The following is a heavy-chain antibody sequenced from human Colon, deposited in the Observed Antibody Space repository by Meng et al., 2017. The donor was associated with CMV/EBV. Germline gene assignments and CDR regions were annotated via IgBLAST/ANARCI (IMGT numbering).Heavy chain of an antibody. Sequence: QGQLVESGAEVKKPEASVKVSCKASGYPFTRHGISWVRQAPGQGLEWMGWINTYNGNTDYSQKFQGRVTMTTDTSTNTAYMELRSLKSDDTAVYYCARDNYYDDSQIFYKTGRFDPWGQGTLVTVSS. CDR3: ARDNYYDDSQIFYKTGRFDP. J-gene: IGHJ5*02. CDR2: INTYNGNT. V-gene: IGHV1-18*01. D-gene: IGHD3-16*01. CDR1: GYPFTRHG.